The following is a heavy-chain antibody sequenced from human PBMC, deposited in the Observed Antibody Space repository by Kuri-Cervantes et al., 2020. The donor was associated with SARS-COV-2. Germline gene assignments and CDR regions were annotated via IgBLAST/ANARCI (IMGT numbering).Heavy chain of an antibody. V-gene: IGHV1-2*04. CDR2: INPNSGGT. Sequence: ASVKVSCKASGYTFTGYYMHWVRQAPGQGLEWMGWINPNSGGTKFAQKFQGWVTMTSDTSTNTAYMEVNNMRSDDTAVYFCAREPAGYSSRYCIDVWGQGTSVTVSS. CDR3: AREPAGYSSRYCIDV. J-gene: IGHJ6*02. CDR1: GYTFTGYY. D-gene: IGHD6-19*01.